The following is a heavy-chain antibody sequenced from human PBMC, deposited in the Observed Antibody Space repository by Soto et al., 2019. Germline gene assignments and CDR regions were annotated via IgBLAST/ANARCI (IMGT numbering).Heavy chain of an antibody. V-gene: IGHV1-8*01. CDR1: GYTFTSYD. D-gene: IGHD2-2*01. J-gene: IGHJ5*02. CDR3: ARGVRGCSSTSCPNWFDP. CDR2: MNPNSGNT. Sequence: QVQLVQSGAEVKKPGASVKVSCKASGYTFTSYDLNWVRQATGQGLEWMGWMNPNSGNTGYAQKFQVRVTMTWNTAISTAYMELSSLRSEDTAVYYCARGVRGCSSTSCPNWFDPWGQGTLVTVSS.